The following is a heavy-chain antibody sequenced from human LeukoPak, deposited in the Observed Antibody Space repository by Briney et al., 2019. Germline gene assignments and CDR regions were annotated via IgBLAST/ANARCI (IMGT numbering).Heavy chain of an antibody. D-gene: IGHD2-15*01. J-gene: IGHJ4*02. V-gene: IGHV3-30*18. CDR2: ISYDGSNK. CDR3: AKEEIRSGGSCQS. CDR1: GFTFSSYG. Sequence: GSLRLSCAASGFTFSSYGMHWVRQAPGKGLEWVAVISYDGSNKYYADSVKGRFTISRDNSKNTLYLQMNILRAEDTAVYYCAKEEIRSGGSCQSWGQGTLVTVSS.